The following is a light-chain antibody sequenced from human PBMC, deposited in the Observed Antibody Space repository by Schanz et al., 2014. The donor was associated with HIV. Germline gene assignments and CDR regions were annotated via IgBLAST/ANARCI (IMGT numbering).Light chain of an antibody. CDR1: SSDVGGFYS. V-gene: IGLV2-14*03. CDR2: DVT. CDR3: NSYSHSNTYV. J-gene: IGLJ1*01. Sequence: QSALTQPASVSASPGQSITISCTGISSDVGGFYSVSWYQQHPGRAPRLLVYDVTYRPSGVSNRFSGSKSGNTASLTISGLQPEDEADYYCNSYSHSNTYVFGSGTKLTVL.